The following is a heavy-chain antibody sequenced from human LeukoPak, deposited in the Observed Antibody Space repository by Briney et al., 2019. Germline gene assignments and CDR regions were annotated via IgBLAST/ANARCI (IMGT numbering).Heavy chain of an antibody. Sequence: GGSLRLSCAASGFTFSTFDMNWVRQAPGKGLEWVSGISWNSGSIGYADSVKGRFTISRDNAKNSLYLQMNSLRAEDTALYYCARSDTAMANDYWGQGTLVTVSS. CDR1: GFTFSTFD. V-gene: IGHV3-9*01. D-gene: IGHD5-18*01. J-gene: IGHJ4*02. CDR2: ISWNSGSI. CDR3: ARSDTAMANDY.